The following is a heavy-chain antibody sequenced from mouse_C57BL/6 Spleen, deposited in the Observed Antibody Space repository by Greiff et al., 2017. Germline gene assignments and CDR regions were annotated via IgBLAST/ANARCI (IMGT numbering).Heavy chain of an antibody. CDR3: ARSSDGYYFDY. Sequence: EVKLMESGGGLVQPGGSLSLSCAASGFTFTDYYMSWVRQPPGKALEWLGFIRNKANGYTTEYSASVKGRFTISRDNSQSILYLQMNALRAEDSATYYCARSSDGYYFDYWGQGTTLTFSS. CDR1: GFTFTDYY. CDR2: IRNKANGYTT. D-gene: IGHD2-3*01. V-gene: IGHV7-3*01. J-gene: IGHJ2*01.